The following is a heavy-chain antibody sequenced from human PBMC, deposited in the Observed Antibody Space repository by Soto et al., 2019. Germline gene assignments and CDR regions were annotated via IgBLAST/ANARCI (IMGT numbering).Heavy chain of an antibody. J-gene: IGHJ5*02. CDR1: GGSISSSSYY. V-gene: IGHV4-39*01. D-gene: IGHD3-10*01. CDR3: ARLDDYGSGSYYKA. Sequence: QLQLQESGPGLVKPSETLSLTCTVSGGSISSSSYYWGWIRQPPGKGLEWIGSIYYSGSTYYNPSLKSRVTISVDTSKNQFSLKLSSVTAADTAVYYCARLDDYGSGSYYKAWGQGTLVTVSS. CDR2: IYYSGST.